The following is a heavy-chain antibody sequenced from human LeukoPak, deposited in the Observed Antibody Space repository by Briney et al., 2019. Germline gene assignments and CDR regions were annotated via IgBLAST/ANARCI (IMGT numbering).Heavy chain of an antibody. Sequence: SETLSLTCALYGGSFSVYYWCWIPHPPGKGWEWIGEINHSGSTNYNPSLKSRVTISVDTSKNQFSLKLSSVPAADMAVYYCASGQVRYSSWGEGTLVTVSS. CDR3: ASGQVRYSS. CDR1: GGSFSVYY. V-gene: IGHV4-34*01. D-gene: IGHD2-15*01. CDR2: INHSGST. J-gene: IGHJ5*02.